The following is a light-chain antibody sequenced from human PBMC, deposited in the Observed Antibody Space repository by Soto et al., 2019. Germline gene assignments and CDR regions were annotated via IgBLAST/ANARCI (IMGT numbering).Light chain of an antibody. V-gene: IGLV1-44*01. CDR1: NSNIGSNT. J-gene: IGLJ2*01. Sequence: QSVLTQPPSTSGTPGQRVTISCSGSNSNIGSNTVNWYQQLPGTAPKVVIYRNDQRPSGVPDRFSGSKSGTSATLAISGLQSEDEADYYCSSWDDSLNVFFGGGTKLNVL. CDR2: RND. CDR3: SSWDDSLNVF.